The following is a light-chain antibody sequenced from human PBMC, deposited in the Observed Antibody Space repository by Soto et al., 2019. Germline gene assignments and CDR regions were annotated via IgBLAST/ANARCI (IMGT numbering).Light chain of an antibody. CDR3: QQYNNWPRT. CDR1: QSVSSN. Sequence: EIVMTQSPATLSVSPGERATPSCRASQSVSSNLAWYQQKPGQAPRLLISGASTRATGIPARFSGSGSGTEFTLTISSLHSEDFAVYYCQQYNNWPRTFGQGTKVEIK. CDR2: GAS. J-gene: IGKJ1*01. V-gene: IGKV3-15*01.